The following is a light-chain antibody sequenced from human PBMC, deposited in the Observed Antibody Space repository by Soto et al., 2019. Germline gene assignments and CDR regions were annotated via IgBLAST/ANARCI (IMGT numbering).Light chain of an antibody. V-gene: IGKV3-20*01. CDR1: QRVSYTY. Sequence: EIVLAQSPGTLSLSPGERATLSCRASQRVSYTYLAWYQQKPGQAPRLLIYGVSSRATGIPDRFSGSGSGTDFTLTISRLEPEDFAVYYCQQYSSSPVTFGGGTTVEIK. J-gene: IGKJ4*01. CDR3: QQYSSSPVT. CDR2: GVS.